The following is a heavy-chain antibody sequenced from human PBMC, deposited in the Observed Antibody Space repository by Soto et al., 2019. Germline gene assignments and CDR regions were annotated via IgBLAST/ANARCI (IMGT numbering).Heavy chain of an antibody. J-gene: IGHJ6*02. CDR3: ARVNRVLAVPASHYHYYAMDV. CDR1: GGSISTYY. D-gene: IGHD3-3*02. Sequence: QVQLQESGPGLVKPSETLSLKCTVSGGSISTYYWSWIRQPPGKGLEWIAYINYSGSTSYNPSLKSRVTISVDTSKNQFSLKLSSVIAADTAVYYCARVNRVLAVPASHYHYYAMDVWGQGTPVTVSS. V-gene: IGHV4-59*01. CDR2: INYSGST.